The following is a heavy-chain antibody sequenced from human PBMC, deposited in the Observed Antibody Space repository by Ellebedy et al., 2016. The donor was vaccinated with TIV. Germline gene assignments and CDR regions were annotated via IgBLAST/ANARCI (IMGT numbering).Heavy chain of an antibody. CDR2: IYSGGST. J-gene: IGHJ6*02. CDR1: GFTVSSNY. CDR3: ARRPNYYGMDV. V-gene: IGHV3-53*01. Sequence: GESLKISCAASGFTVSSNYMSWVRQAPGKGLEWVSVIYSGGSTYYADSVKGGFTISRDNSKNTLYLQMNSLRAEDTAVYYCARRPNYYGMDVWGQGTTVTVSS. D-gene: IGHD6-6*01.